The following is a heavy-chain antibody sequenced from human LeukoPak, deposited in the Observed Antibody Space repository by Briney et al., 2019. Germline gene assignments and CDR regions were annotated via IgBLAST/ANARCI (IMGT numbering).Heavy chain of an antibody. CDR2: IYYSGST. V-gene: IGHV4-39*07. CDR1: GGSISSSSYY. CDR3: ARGPDYYGSGSYYNQERTWFDP. Sequence: SETLSLTCTVSGGSISSSSYYWGWIRQPPGKGLEWIGSIYYSGSTYYNPSLKSRVTISVDTSKNQFSLKLSSVTAADTAVYYCARGPDYYGSGSYYNQERTWFDPWGQGTLVNVSS. J-gene: IGHJ5*02. D-gene: IGHD3-10*01.